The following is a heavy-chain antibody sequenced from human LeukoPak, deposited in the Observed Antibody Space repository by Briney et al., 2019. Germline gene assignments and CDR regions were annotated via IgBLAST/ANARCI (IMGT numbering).Heavy chain of an antibody. CDR2: IKSKTDGGTT. D-gene: IGHD5-24*01. CDR1: GFTFSNAW. Sequence: GGSLRLSCAASGFTFSNAWMSWVRQAPGKGLEWVGRIKSKTDGGTTDYAAPVKGRFTISRDNSKNTLYLQMNSLRAEDTAVYYCARDLKRYDSGAFDIWGQGTMVTVSS. J-gene: IGHJ3*02. V-gene: IGHV3-15*01. CDR3: ARDLKRYDSGAFDI.